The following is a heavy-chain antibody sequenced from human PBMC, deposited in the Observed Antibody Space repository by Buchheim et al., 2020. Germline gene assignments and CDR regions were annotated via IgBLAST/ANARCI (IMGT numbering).Heavy chain of an antibody. CDR1: GGSFSGYY. CDR2: INHSGST. CDR3: ARVVPAATNWFDP. D-gene: IGHD2-2*01. Sequence: QVQLQQWGAGLLKPSETLSLTCAVYGGSFSGYYWSWIRQPPGKGLEWIGEINHSGSTNYNPSLKSRVPISVDTSKNQFSLKLSSVTAADTAVYYCARVVPAATNWFDPWGQGTL. V-gene: IGHV4-34*01. J-gene: IGHJ5*02.